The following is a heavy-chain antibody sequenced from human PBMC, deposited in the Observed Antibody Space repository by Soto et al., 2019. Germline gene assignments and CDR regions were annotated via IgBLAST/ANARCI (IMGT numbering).Heavy chain of an antibody. V-gene: IGHV4-34*01. CDR1: GGSFSGYY. Sequence: SETLSLTCAVYGGSFSGYYWSWIRQPPGKGLEWIGEINHSGSTNYNPSLKSRVTISVDTSKNQFSLKLSSVTAADTAVYYCARRWDRFTEKGRYSGYDSHRYFDYWGQGTLVTVSS. CDR3: ARRWDRFTEKGRYSGYDSHRYFDY. D-gene: IGHD5-12*01. J-gene: IGHJ4*02. CDR2: INHSGST.